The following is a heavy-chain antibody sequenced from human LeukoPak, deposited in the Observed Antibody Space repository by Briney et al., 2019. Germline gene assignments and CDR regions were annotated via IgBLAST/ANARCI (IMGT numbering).Heavy chain of an antibody. V-gene: IGHV3-53*01. CDR2: IYSGGTT. D-gene: IGHD3-9*01. Sequence: PGGSLRLSCAASGFTVSSYYMNWVRQSPGKGLDWVSVIYSGGTTYYADSVKGRFTISRDDSKTTLYPQMNSLRVEDTPVSYCAGEDYYDTVTGLYHDALDMWGQGTMVTVSS. CDR3: AGEDYYDTVTGLYHDALDM. CDR1: GFTVSSYY. J-gene: IGHJ3*02.